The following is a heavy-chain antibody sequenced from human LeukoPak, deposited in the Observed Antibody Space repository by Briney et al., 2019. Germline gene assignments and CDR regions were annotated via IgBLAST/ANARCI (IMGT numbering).Heavy chain of an antibody. J-gene: IGHJ3*01. CDR2: IIPLFGST. D-gene: IGHD5-12*01. Sequence: ASVKVSCKASGGSFTTYSINWVRQAPGQGLEWMGGIIPLFGSTNFAPRFQGRLTITADESTNTVYMEMSSLRYDDTAVYYCARDPLSIEAPDAFNVWGQGTVVIVSS. CDR3: ARDPLSIEAPDAFNV. CDR1: GGSFTTYS. V-gene: IGHV1-69*13.